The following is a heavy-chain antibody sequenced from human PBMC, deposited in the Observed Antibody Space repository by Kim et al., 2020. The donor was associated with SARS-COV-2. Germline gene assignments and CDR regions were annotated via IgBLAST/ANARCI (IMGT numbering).Heavy chain of an antibody. Sequence: ADSVKGRFTISRDIAKTTLYLQMKRRRAEDTAVYYCARDRGGNDYVGDYWGQGTLVTVSS. D-gene: IGHD3-10*01. V-gene: IGHV3-74*01. J-gene: IGHJ4*02. CDR3: ARDRGGNDYVGDY.